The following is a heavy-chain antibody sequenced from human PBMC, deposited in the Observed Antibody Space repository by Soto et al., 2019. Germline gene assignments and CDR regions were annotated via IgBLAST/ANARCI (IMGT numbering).Heavy chain of an antibody. CDR2: ISYDGSNK. CDR3: AKDSFRYCNWFDP. J-gene: IGHJ5*02. D-gene: IGHD2-15*01. CDR1: GFTFSSYG. V-gene: IGHV3-30*18. Sequence: PGGSLRLSCAASGFTFSSYGMHWVRQAPGKGQEWVAVISYDGSNKYYADSVKGRFTISRDNSKNTLYLQMNSLRAEDTAVYYCAKDSFRYCNWFDPWGQGTLVTVSS.